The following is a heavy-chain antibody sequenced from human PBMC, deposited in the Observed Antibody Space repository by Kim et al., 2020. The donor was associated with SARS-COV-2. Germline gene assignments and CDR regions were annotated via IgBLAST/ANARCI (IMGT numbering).Heavy chain of an antibody. V-gene: IGHV1-18*01. CDR2: ISAYNGHT. J-gene: IGHJ3*02. D-gene: IGHD3-10*01. CDR3: ASQWFGELLGAFDI. CDR1: GYTFTSYG. Sequence: ASVKVSCKASGYTFTSYGISWVRQAPGQGLEWVGWISAYNGHTNYAQKLQGRVTMTTDTSTSTAYMELRSLRSDDTAVYYCASQWFGELLGAFDIWGQGTMVTVSS.